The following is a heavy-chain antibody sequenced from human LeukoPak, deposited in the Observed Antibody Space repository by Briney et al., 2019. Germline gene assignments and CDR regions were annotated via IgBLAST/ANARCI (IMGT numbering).Heavy chain of an antibody. D-gene: IGHD3-22*01. V-gene: IGHV4-34*01. CDR3: ARDRYYYDSSGYLYFDY. J-gene: IGHJ4*02. CDR2: INHSGST. CDR1: GGSFSGYY. Sequence: PSETLSLTCAVYGGSFSGYYWSWIRQPPGKGLEWIGEINHSGSTNYNPSLKSRVTMSVDTSKTQFSLTLSSVTAADTAVYYCARDRYYYDSSGYLYFDYWGQGTLVTVSS.